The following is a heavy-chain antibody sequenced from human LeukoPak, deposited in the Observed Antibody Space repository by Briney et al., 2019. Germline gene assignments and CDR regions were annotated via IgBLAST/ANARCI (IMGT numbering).Heavy chain of an antibody. Sequence: SQTLSLTCTVSGGSLSSGDYYWSWIRQPPGKGLEWIGYIYYSGSTYYNPSLKSRVTISVDTSKNQFSLKLSSVTAADTAVYYCARYHTVTTLLWFDPWGQGTLVTVSS. CDR2: IYYSGST. D-gene: IGHD4-17*01. V-gene: IGHV4-30-4*01. CDR1: GGSLSSGDYY. J-gene: IGHJ5*02. CDR3: ARYHTVTTLLWFDP.